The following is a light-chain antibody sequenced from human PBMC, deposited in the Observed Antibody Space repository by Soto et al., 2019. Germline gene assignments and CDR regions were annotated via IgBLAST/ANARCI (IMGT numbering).Light chain of an antibody. Sequence: EIVLTQSPGTLSLSPGERATLSCRASQSVNSNYLAWYQHKPGLAPRLVIYEASSRATGTPDRFTGSGSGTDFTLYVSRLEHEDFALYDCQHYGSSPYTFGQGTRLEIK. CDR2: EAS. CDR1: QSVNSNY. CDR3: QHYGSSPYT. J-gene: IGKJ2*01. V-gene: IGKV3-20*01.